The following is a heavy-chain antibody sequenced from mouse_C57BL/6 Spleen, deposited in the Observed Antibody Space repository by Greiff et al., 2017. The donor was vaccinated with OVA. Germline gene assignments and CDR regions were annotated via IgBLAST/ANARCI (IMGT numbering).Heavy chain of an antibody. V-gene: IGHV1-15*01. CDR2: IDPETGGT. CDR1: GYTFTDYE. J-gene: IGHJ2*01. CDR3: TRGPMVMYFDY. D-gene: IGHD2-2*01. Sequence: QVQLKQSGAELVRPGASVTLSCKASGYTFTDYEMHWVKQTPVHGLEWIGAIDPETGGTAYNQKFKGKAILTADKSSSTAYMELRSLTSEDSAVYYCTRGPMVMYFDYWGQGTTLTVSS.